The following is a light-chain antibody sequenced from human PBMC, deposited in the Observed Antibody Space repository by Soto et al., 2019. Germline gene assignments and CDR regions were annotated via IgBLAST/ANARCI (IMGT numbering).Light chain of an antibody. CDR3: QTWGTGIQV. J-gene: IGLJ3*02. CDR1: SGHSSYA. Sequence: QPVLTQSPSASASLGASVKLTCTLSSGHSSYAIAWHQQQPEKGPRYLMNLNSDGSHSKGDGIPDRFSGSSSGAERYLTISSLQSEDEADYYCQTWGTGIQVFGGGTKLTFL. V-gene: IGLV4-69*01. CDR2: LNSDGSH.